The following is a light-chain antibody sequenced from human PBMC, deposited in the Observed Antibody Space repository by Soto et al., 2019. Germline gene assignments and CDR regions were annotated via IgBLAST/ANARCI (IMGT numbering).Light chain of an antibody. CDR1: QSVGNNY. CDR2: GAS. Sequence: EIVLTQSPGTVSLSPGERATLSCRASQSVGNNYLAWYQKKRGQAPRLLISGASRRATGVLDRFSGSGTGTDFSLTISRLEPEDSAVYYCQQYDSSPLTFGQGTKLEIK. J-gene: IGKJ2*01. V-gene: IGKV3-20*01. CDR3: QQYDSSPLT.